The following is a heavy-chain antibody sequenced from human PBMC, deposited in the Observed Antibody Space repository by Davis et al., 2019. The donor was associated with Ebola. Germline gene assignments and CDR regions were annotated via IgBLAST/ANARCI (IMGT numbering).Heavy chain of an antibody. CDR3: ARAMGATSPLAY. CDR1: GGSVSSSSYY. D-gene: IGHD1-26*01. J-gene: IGHJ4*02. V-gene: IGHV4-61*01. CDR2: IYYSGST. Sequence: MPSETLSLTCTVSGGSVSSSSYYWSWIRQPPGKGLEWIGYIYYSGSTNYNPSLKSRVTISVDTSKNQFSLKLSSVTGADTAVYYCARAMGATSPLAYWGQGTLVTVSS.